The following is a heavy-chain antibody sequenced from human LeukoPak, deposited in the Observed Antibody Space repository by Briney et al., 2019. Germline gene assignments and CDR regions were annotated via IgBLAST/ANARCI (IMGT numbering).Heavy chain of an antibody. CDR1: EYTFSTYA. Sequence: ASVKVSCKTSEYTFSTYAIQWVGQAPGQRLEGMGWINGGDGNTKFSQKFQGRVTITRDTSASSSYMELSSLRSEDTAVYYCARSYIVVVPAVYFDYWGQGTLVTVSS. V-gene: IGHV1-3*01. CDR3: ARSYIVVVPAVYFDY. D-gene: IGHD2-2*01. J-gene: IGHJ4*02. CDR2: INGGDGNT.